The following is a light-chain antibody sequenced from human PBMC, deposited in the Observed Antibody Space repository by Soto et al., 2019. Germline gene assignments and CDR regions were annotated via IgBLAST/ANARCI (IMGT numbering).Light chain of an antibody. CDR3: QQYGSSPPGT. CDR1: QSVSSSY. V-gene: IGKV3-20*01. Sequence: EIVLTQSPGTLSQSPGERGTLSCRASQSVSSSYLAWYQQKPGQAPRLLIYGASSRATGIPDRFSGSGSGTDFTLTISRLEPEDFAVYYCQQYGSSPPGTFGQGTKVEIK. J-gene: IGKJ1*01. CDR2: GAS.